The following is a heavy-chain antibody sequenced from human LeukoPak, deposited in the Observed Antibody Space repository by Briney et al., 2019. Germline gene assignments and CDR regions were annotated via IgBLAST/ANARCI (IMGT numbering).Heavy chain of an antibody. Sequence: SETLSLTCTVSGGSISSYYWSWIRQPPGKGLEWIGSIYHSGSTYYNPSLKSRVTISVDTSKNQFSLKLSSVTAADTAVYYCARQQRSSHSWSLYSSAPRDPGYWGQGTLVTVSS. V-gene: IGHV4-59*04. CDR2: IYHSGST. D-gene: IGHD3-22*01. J-gene: IGHJ4*02. CDR3: ARQQRSSHSWSLYSSAPRDPGY. CDR1: GGSISSYY.